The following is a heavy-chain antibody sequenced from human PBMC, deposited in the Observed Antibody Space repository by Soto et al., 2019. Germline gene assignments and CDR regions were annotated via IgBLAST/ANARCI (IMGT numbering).Heavy chain of an antibody. V-gene: IGHV3-30-3*01. CDR1: GFTFSSYA. D-gene: IGHD4-17*01. CDR2: ISYDGSNK. J-gene: IGHJ6*02. CDR3: ARDGATVNTLDYYYYGMDV. Sequence: QVQLVESGGGVVQPGRSLRLSCAASGFTFSSYAMHWFRQAPGKGLEWVAVISYDGSNKYYADSVKGRFTISRDNSKNTLYLQMNSLRAEDTDVYYSARDGATVNTLDYYYYGMDVWGQGTTVTVSS.